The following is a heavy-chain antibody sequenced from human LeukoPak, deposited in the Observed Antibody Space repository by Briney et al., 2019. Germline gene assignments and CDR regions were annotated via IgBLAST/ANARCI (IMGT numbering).Heavy chain of an antibody. D-gene: IGHD2-15*01. Sequence: SVKVSCKASGGTFISYAISWVRQAPGQGLEWMGGIIPIFGTANYAQKFQGRVTITADESTSTAYMELSSLRSEDTAVYYCARRPYSPYRSHVWYFDLWGRGTLVTVSS. CDR3: ARRPYSPYRSHVWYFDL. V-gene: IGHV1-69*13. CDR2: IIPIFGTA. J-gene: IGHJ2*01. CDR1: GGTFISYA.